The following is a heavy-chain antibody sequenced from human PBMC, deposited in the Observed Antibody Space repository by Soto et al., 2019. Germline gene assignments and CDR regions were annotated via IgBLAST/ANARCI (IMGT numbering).Heavy chain of an antibody. CDR2: ISSSSSYI. V-gene: IGHV3-21*01. D-gene: IGHD3-22*01. Sequence: LRLSFAASGFTFSRYSMNWVRQAPGKVLEWVSSISSSSSYIYYADSVKGRFTISRDNAKNSLYLQMNSLRAEDTAVYYCARDRLRYYYDSRGYSGPSEYWGQGTLDILSS. J-gene: IGHJ4*02. CDR1: GFTFSRYS. CDR3: ARDRLRYYYDSRGYSGPSEY.